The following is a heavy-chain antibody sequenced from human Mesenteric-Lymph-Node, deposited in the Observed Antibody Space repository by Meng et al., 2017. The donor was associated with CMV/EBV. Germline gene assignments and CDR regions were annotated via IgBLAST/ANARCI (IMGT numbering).Heavy chain of an antibody. CDR1: DFTVSTNY. V-gene: IGHV3-53*01. CDR2: IYSGGST. CDR3: AGDYYSSGSYWRY. Sequence: CACSDFTVSTNYRSWVRQAPGKGLEWVAVIYSGGSTYYADSVKGRFTISRDNSKNTVYLQMNSLRDDDTAVYYCAGDYYSSGSYWRYWGQGTLVTVSS. J-gene: IGHJ4*02. D-gene: IGHD3-10*01.